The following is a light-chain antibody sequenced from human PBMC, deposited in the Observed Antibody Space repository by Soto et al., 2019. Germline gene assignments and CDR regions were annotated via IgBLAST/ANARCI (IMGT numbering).Light chain of an antibody. CDR3: QKYDNVPLT. CDR2: DAS. J-gene: IGKJ4*01. CDR1: QDINKF. V-gene: IGKV1-33*01. Sequence: DTQMTQSPSSLSASVGDRVTITCQASQDINKFLNWYQQKPGKAPNLLIYDASNLKTGVPSRFSGSGSGTDFTFTISSLQPEDIATYYCQKYDNVPLTFGGGTKVEIK.